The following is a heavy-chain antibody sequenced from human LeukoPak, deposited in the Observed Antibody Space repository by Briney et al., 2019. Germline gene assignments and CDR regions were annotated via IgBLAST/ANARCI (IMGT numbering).Heavy chain of an antibody. V-gene: IGHV3-74*01. CDR3: ARASTTVPNLLDH. J-gene: IGHJ4*02. D-gene: IGHD4-17*01. Sequence: GGSLRLSCAASGFTFSSYAMSWVRQPPGKGLVWVARIKGDGSSTIYADSVKGRFTISRDNSKNTLYLQTSSLRAEDTAVYYCARASTTVPNLLDHWGRGTLVTVSS. CDR1: GFTFSSYA. CDR2: IKGDGSST.